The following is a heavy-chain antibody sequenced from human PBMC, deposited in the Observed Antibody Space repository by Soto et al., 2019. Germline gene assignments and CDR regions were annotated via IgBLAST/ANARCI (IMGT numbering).Heavy chain of an antibody. J-gene: IGHJ4*02. CDR3: AREGGDFVQVPYY. V-gene: IGHV4-59*12. D-gene: IGHD3-3*01. Sequence: SETLSLTCTVSSDSISSYYWSWIRQSPGRGLEWIGSIYDNGDTNYNPSLGSRVTMSVDTSKNQFFLDLQSVVAADTAVYFCAREGGDFVQVPYYWGQGTLVTVPS. CDR2: IYDNGDT. CDR1: SDSISSYY.